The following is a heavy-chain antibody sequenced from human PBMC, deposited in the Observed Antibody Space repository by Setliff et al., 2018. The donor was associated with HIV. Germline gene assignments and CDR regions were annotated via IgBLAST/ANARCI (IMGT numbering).Heavy chain of an antibody. CDR1: GLTFSSYW. Sequence: GESLRLSCAASGLTFSSYWMSWVRQAPGKGLEWMANIKEDGSEKYYVDSVKGRFTISRDNTKNSLYLQLNSLRAEDTAVYYCARDFGGYCSSMSCPGLFDPWGQGTLVTVSS. D-gene: IGHD2-2*01. V-gene: IGHV3-7*01. CDR2: IKEDGSEK. J-gene: IGHJ5*02. CDR3: ARDFGGYCSSMSCPGLFDP.